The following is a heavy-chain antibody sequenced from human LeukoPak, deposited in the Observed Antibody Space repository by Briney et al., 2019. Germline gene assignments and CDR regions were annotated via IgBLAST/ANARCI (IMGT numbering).Heavy chain of an antibody. V-gene: IGHV2-5*01. Sequence: ESGPTLVNPTQTLTLTCTFSGFSLSTSGVGVGWIRQPPGKALEWLALIYWNDDKRYSPSLKSSLTITKDTSKNQVVLTMTNMDPVDTATYYCAHTGYDYVWGSYRSRWFDPWGQGTLVTVSS. D-gene: IGHD3-16*02. CDR2: IYWNDDK. CDR3: AHTGYDYVWGSYRSRWFDP. J-gene: IGHJ5*02. CDR1: GFSLSTSGVG.